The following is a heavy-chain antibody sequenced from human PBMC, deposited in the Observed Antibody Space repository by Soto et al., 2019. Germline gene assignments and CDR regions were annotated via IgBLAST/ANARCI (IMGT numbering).Heavy chain of an antibody. CDR1: RGSIRDYY. D-gene: IGHD3-3*01. CDR2: IYSSGNT. V-gene: IGHV4-4*07. Sequence: PSLTCTVSRGSIRDYYWSWIRQPAGKGLEWIGRIYSSGNTNYNPSLKSRVTMSVDTSRNQLSLKLSSVTTADTAVYYCARIGVLSSFDNWGQGTLVTVSS. J-gene: IGHJ4*02. CDR3: ARIGVLSSFDN.